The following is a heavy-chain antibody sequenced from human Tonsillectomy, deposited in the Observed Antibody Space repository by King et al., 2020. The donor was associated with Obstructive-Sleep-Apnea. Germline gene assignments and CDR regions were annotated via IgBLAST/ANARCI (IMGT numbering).Heavy chain of an antibody. J-gene: IGHJ6*02. V-gene: IGHV3-30*18. D-gene: IGHD3-9*01. CDR2: ISYDGSNK. CDR3: AKGLDFFDCLSLDV. CDR1: GFTFSNYG. Sequence: VQLVESGGGVVQPGRSLRLSCAASGFTFSNYGMHWVRQAPGKGLEWVAVISYDGSNKYYADSVKGRFTISRDNSKNTLYLQMNSLRAEDTAVYYCAKGLDFFDCLSLDVWGQGTTVTVSS.